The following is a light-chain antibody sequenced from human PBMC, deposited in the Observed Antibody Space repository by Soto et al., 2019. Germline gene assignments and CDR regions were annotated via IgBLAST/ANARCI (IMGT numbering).Light chain of an antibody. V-gene: IGKV4-1*01. CDR3: QQYYSTPRT. CDR1: QSVFYSSNTKNY. J-gene: IGKJ1*01. CDR2: WAS. Sequence: DIVMTQSPDSLAVSLGERATINCKSSQSVFYSSNTKNYLAWYQQKPGQPPKLLIYWASTRESGVPDRFSGSWSCTDFTLTISSLQTEDVAVYYCQQYYSTPRTFGQRTKVEIK.